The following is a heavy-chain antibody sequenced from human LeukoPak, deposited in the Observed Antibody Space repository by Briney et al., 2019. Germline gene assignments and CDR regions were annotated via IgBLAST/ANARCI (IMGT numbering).Heavy chain of an antibody. CDR3: ARDLGRDISCYDY. CDR2: ISSSSRYI. J-gene: IGHJ4*02. D-gene: IGHD2-2*01. V-gene: IGHV3-21*01. Sequence: GGSLRLSCEASGFTFSSYSMNWVRQAPGKGLEWVSSISSSSRYIYNADSVKGRFTISRDNAKNSLYLQMNSLRAEDTAVYYCARDLGRDISCYDYWGQGTLVTVSS. CDR1: GFTFSSYS.